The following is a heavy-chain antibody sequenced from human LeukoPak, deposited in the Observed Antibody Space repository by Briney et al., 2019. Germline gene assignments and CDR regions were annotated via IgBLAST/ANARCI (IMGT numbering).Heavy chain of an antibody. D-gene: IGHD1-26*01. Sequence: SETLSLTCAVYGGSFSGYYWSWICQPPGKGLEWIGEINHSGSTNYNPSLKSRVTISVDTSKNQFSLKLSSVTAADTAVYYCAREWELLHFDYWGQGTLVTVSS. J-gene: IGHJ4*02. CDR2: INHSGST. V-gene: IGHV4-34*01. CDR1: GGSFSGYY. CDR3: AREWELLHFDY.